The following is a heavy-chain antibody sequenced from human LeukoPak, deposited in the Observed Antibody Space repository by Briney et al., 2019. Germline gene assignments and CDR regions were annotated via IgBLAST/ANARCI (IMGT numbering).Heavy chain of an antibody. V-gene: IGHV1-2*02. CDR2: INPNSGGT. Sequence: ASVKVSCKASGYTFTGYYMHWVRQAPGQGLEWMGWINPNSGGTNYAQKFQGRVTMTRDMSTSTVYMELSSLRSEDTAVYYCAKSGYSYGYASVYMDVWGKGTTVTVSS. D-gene: IGHD5-18*01. CDR1: GYTFTGYY. CDR3: AKSGYSYGYASVYMDV. J-gene: IGHJ6*03.